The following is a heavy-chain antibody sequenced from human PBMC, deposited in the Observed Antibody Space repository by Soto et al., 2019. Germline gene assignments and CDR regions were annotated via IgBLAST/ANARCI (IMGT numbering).Heavy chain of an antibody. J-gene: IGHJ4*02. CDR1: RGTFSKYA. CDR2: MLPIFGTS. D-gene: IGHD2-15*01. CDR3: AKVGAATWYERGYFDD. Sequence: QVQLVQSGAEVKKPGSSVKVSCKASRGTFSKYAVTWVRQAPGQGLEWMGRMLPIFGTSKYAQKFEGRVTITADESTTTGYMELSSLRSEETAVYYCAKVGAATWYERGYFDDWGQGTLVTVSS. V-gene: IGHV1-69*18.